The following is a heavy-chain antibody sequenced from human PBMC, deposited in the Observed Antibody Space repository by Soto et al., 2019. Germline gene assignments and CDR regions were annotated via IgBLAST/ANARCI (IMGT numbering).Heavy chain of an antibody. V-gene: IGHV4-30-4*01. CDR2: IYYSGST. J-gene: IGHJ4*02. CDR1: GGSISSGDSY. Sequence: SETLSLTCTVSGGSISSGDSYWSWIRQPPGKGLEWIGYIYYSGSTYYNPSLKSRVTISVDTSKNQFSLKLSSVTAADTAVYYCARGYSYGPYFDYWGQGTLVTVSS. CDR3: ARGYSYGPYFDY. D-gene: IGHD5-18*01.